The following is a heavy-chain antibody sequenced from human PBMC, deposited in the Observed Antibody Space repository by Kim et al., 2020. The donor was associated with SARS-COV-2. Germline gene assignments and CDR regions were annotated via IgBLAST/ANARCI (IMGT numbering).Heavy chain of an antibody. D-gene: IGHD3-10*01. V-gene: IGHV3-23*03. CDR1: GFTFSSYA. Sequence: GGSLRLSCAASGFTFSSYAMSWVRQAPGKGLEWVSVIYSGGSSTYYADSVKGRFTISRDNSKNTLYLQMNSLRAEDTAVYYCAKGMVRGVIITPFDYWGQGTLVTVSS. J-gene: IGHJ4*02. CDR2: IYSGGSST. CDR3: AKGMVRGVIITPFDY.